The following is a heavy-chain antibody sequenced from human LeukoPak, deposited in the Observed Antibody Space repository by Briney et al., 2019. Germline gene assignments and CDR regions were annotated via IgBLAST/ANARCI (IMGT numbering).Heavy chain of an antibody. CDR2: INHSGST. CDR1: GGSFSGYY. CDR3: ARTEKRYCSSTSCYKGGWFDP. V-gene: IGHV4-34*01. J-gene: IGHJ5*02. Sequence: SETLSLTCAVYGGSFSGYYWSWIRQPPGKGLEWIGEINHSGSTNYNPSLKSRVTISVDTSKYQFSLKLSSVTAADTAVYYCARTEKRYCSSTSCYKGGWFDPWGQGTLVTVSS. D-gene: IGHD2-2*02.